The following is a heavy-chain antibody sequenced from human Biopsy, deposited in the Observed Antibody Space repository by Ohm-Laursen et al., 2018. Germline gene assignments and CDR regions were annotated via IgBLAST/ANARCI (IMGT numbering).Heavy chain of an antibody. CDR3: AADADGYYTEFDY. J-gene: IGHJ4*02. Sequence: SVKVSCKASGGPSTNYAFSWVRQAPGQGLEWVGRIVPILGHLNYAQRFQGRVSITADKSTSYIYMELSRLTSGDTAVYYCAADADGYYTEFDYWGPGTLVTVSS. V-gene: IGHV1-69*04. CDR1: GGPSTNYA. D-gene: IGHD3-3*01. CDR2: IVPILGHL.